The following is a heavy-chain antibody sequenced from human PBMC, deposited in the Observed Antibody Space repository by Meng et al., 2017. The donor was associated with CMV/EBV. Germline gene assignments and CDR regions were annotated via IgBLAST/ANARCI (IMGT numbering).Heavy chain of an antibody. CDR3: AYSSSWFYAFDI. D-gene: IGHD6-13*01. CDR1: GFTVSSNY. V-gene: IGHV3-53*01. Sequence: GESLKISCAASGFTVSSNYMSWVRQAPGKGLGWVSVIYSGGSTYYADSVKGRFTISRDNSKNTLYLQMNSLRAEDTAVYYCAYSSSWFYAFDIWGQGTMVTVSS. CDR2: IYSGGST. J-gene: IGHJ3*02.